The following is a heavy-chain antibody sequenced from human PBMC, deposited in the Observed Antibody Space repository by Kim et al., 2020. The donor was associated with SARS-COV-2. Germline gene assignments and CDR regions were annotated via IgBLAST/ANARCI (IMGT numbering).Heavy chain of an antibody. Sequence: YYNPSHESRTSMSIDTSKDQFSLDLTSVTAADTAGYYCARDRSGYGLLDYWGQGSLVTVSS. V-gene: IGHV4-31*02. CDR3: ARDRSGYGLLDY. D-gene: IGHD5-12*01. J-gene: IGHJ4*02.